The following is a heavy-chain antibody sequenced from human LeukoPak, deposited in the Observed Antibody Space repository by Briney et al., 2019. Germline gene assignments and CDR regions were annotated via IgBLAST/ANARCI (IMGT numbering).Heavy chain of an antibody. CDR3: ARVGDILTGYYLAQKLDY. V-gene: IGHV1-18*01. CDR1: GYTFTSYG. CDR2: ISAYNGNT. J-gene: IGHJ4*02. D-gene: IGHD3-9*01. Sequence: ASVKVSCKASGYTFTSYGISWVRQAPGQGLEWMGWISAYNGNTNYAQKLQGRATMTTDTSTSTAYMELRSLRSDDTAVYYCARVGDILTGYYLAQKLDYWGQGTLVTVSS.